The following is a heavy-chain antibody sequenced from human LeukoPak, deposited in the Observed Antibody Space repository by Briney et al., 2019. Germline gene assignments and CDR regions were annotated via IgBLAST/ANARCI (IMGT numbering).Heavy chain of an antibody. J-gene: IGHJ6*02. CDR2: IYYSGST. D-gene: IGHD2-21*02. Sequence: SQTLSLTCTVSGGSISRYYWSWIRQPPGKGLECIGNIYYSGSTNYNPSLKSRVTISVDTSRNQFSLKLSSVTAADTAVYYCARAGTAKYYYYGMDVWGQGTTVTVSS. CDR3: ARAGTAKYYYYGMDV. V-gene: IGHV4-59*01. CDR1: GGSISRYY.